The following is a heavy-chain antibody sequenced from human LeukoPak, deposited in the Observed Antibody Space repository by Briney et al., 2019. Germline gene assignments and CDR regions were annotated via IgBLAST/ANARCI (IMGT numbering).Heavy chain of an antibody. CDR3: ARNGWYSIDY. V-gene: IGHV4-34*01. CDR2: INHSGST. J-gene: IGHJ4*02. CDR1: GGSFSGYY. Sequence: SETLSLTCAVYGGSFSGYYWSWIRQPPGKGLEWIGEINHSGSTNYNPSLKSRVTISVDTSKNQFSLKLNSVTAADTAVYNCARNGWYSIDYWGQGTLVTVSS. D-gene: IGHD6-19*01.